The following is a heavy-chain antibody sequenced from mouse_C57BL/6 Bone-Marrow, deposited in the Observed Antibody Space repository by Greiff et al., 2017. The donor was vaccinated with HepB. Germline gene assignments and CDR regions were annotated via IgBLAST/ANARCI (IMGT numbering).Heavy chain of an antibody. J-gene: IGHJ4*01. Sequence: EVQGVESVAELVRPGASVKLSCTASGFNIKNTYMHWVKQRPEQGLEWIGRIDPANGNTKYAPKFQGKATITADTSSNTAYLQLSSLTSEDTAIYYCARGFYYGNYVAMDYWGQGTSVTVSS. CDR3: ARGFYYGNYVAMDY. CDR2: IDPANGNT. D-gene: IGHD2-1*01. CDR1: GFNIKNTY. V-gene: IGHV14-3*01.